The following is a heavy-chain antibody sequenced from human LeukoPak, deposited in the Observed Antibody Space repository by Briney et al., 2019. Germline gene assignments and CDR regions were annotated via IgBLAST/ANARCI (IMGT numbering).Heavy chain of an antibody. V-gene: IGHV4-39*01. D-gene: IGHD1-26*01. CDR3: ARAVPGSYYAYYFDY. J-gene: IGHJ4*02. Sequence: PSETLSLTCTVSGGSISSSSYYWGWIRQPPGKGLEWIGSIYYSGSTYYNPSLKSRATISVDTSKNQFSLKLSSVTAADTAVYYCARAVPGSYYAYYFDYWGQGTLVTVSS. CDR2: IYYSGST. CDR1: GGSISSSSYY.